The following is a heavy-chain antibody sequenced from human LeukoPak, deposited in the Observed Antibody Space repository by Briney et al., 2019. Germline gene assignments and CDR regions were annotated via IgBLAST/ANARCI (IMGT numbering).Heavy chain of an antibody. CDR2: IYHSGST. V-gene: IGHV4-4*02. CDR1: GGSISSSNW. D-gene: IGHD3-9*01. J-gene: IGHJ4*02. Sequence: KPSETLSLTCAVSGGSISSSNWWSWVRQPPGKGLEWIGEIYHSGSTNYNPSLKSRVTISVDKSKNQFSLKLSSVTAADTAVYYCARVDYDILTGLDYWGQGTLVTVSS. CDR3: ARVDYDILTGLDY.